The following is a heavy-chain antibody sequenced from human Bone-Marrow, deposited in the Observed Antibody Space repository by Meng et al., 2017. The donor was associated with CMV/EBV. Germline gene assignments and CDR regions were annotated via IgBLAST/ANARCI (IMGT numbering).Heavy chain of an antibody. CDR3: GYGSGSYQGY. CDR2: IIPIFGTA. J-gene: IGHJ4*02. Sequence: SVKVSCKASGYTFTSYGISWVRQAPGQGLEWMGGIIPIFGTANYAQKFQGRVTITTDESTSTAYMELSSLRSEDTAVYYCGYGSGSYQGYWGQGTLVTVSS. CDR1: GYTFTSYG. V-gene: IGHV1-69*05. D-gene: IGHD3-10*01.